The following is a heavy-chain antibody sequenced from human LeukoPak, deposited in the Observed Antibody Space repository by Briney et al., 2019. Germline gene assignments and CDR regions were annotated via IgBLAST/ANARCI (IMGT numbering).Heavy chain of an antibody. CDR2: ISPDGSAT. Sequence: GGSLRLSCESSGFIFSTYWMAWVRQAPGEGLEWVANISPDGSATYYVDSVKGRFIITRDNAKQSLFLQMNNLRAEETAVYHCVRWGMEAGMSDWCQGTLVTVSS. J-gene: IGHJ4*02. CDR3: VRWGMEAGMSD. V-gene: IGHV3-7*01. CDR1: GFIFSTYW. D-gene: IGHD6-19*01.